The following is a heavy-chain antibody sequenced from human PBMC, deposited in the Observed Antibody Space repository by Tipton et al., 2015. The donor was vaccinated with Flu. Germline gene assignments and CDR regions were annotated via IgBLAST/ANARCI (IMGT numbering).Heavy chain of an antibody. Sequence: QSGAEVKKPGASMKVSCKASGYAFTNYYIHWVRQAPGQGPELMGWINPNSGDTDYPQKFQGRVTLTRDTSITTAYMELNSLRSDDTAVYYCARVIEQWLKNPFDIWGQGTLVTVSA. J-gene: IGHJ3*02. D-gene: IGHD6-19*01. CDR1: GYAFTNYY. CDR2: INPNSGDT. V-gene: IGHV1-2*02. CDR3: ARVIEQWLKNPFDI.